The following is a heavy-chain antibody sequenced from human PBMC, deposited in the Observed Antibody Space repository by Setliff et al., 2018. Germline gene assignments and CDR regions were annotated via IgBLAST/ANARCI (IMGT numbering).Heavy chain of an antibody. Sequence: PSETLSLTCSVSGDSISAASIMAWIRQPPGKGLEFIGYVYYSGAAKYDPSLKSRVTMSVDTSKTQFSLKLNSMTTADTAVYYCARGGTYRYFDYWGQGTLVTVS. CDR2: VYYSGAA. CDR1: GDSISAAS. V-gene: IGHV4-59*01. CDR3: ARGGTYRYFDY. J-gene: IGHJ4*02.